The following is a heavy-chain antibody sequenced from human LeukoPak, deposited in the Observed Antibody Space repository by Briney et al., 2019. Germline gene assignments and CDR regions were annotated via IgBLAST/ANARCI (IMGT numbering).Heavy chain of an antibody. D-gene: IGHD6-13*01. CDR3: ARESYSSSWYNWFDP. J-gene: IGHJ5*02. V-gene: IGHV1-2*02. CDR2: INPNSGGT. CDR1: GYTFTGYY. Sequence: ASVKVSCKASGYTFTGYYMHWVRQAPGQGLEWMGWINPNSGGTNYAQKFQGRVTMTRDTSISTAYVELSRLRSDDTAVYYCARESYSSSWYNWFDPWGQGTLVTVSS.